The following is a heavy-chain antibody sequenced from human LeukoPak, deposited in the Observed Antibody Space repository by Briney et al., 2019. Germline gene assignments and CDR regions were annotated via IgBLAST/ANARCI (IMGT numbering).Heavy chain of an antibody. Sequence: GGSLRLSCTASGFTFSSYTMSWVRQAPGKGLKWVSTITTGGPNTYYADSVKGRFTVSRDNSKNTLYVQVNSLGTEDTAAYYCAKGSYYDSSGSFYFDYWGQGTLVTVSS. D-gene: IGHD3-22*01. CDR1: GFTFSSYT. CDR2: ITTGGPNT. V-gene: IGHV3-23*01. J-gene: IGHJ4*02. CDR3: AKGSYYDSSGSFYFDY.